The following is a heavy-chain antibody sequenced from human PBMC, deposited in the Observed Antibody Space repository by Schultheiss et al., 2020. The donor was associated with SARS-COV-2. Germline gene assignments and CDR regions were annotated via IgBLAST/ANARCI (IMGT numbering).Heavy chain of an antibody. V-gene: IGHV4-59*12. J-gene: IGHJ4*02. Sequence: SQTLSLTCAVYGGSFSGYYWSWIRQPPGKGLEWIGYIYYSGSTNYNPSLKSRVTISVDTSKNQFSLKLSSVTAADTAVYYCARDYHIYGLYYFDYWGQGTLVTVAS. CDR1: GGSFSGYY. CDR3: ARDYHIYGLYYFDY. CDR2: IYYSGST. D-gene: IGHD4-17*01.